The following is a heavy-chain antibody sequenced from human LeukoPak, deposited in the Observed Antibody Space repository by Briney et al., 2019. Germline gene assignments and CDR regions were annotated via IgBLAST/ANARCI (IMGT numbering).Heavy chain of an antibody. CDR3: ARDAWFGAGRTFAY. Sequence: SETLSLTCSVSGGSISSSSYYWGWIRQPPGKGLEWIGSIYYSGSTYYNPSLKSRVTISVDTSKNQFSLRLSSVTAADTAVYYCARDAWFGAGRTFAYWGQGTLVTVSS. V-gene: IGHV4-39*07. CDR2: IYYSGST. CDR1: GGSISSSSYY. D-gene: IGHD3-10*01. J-gene: IGHJ4*02.